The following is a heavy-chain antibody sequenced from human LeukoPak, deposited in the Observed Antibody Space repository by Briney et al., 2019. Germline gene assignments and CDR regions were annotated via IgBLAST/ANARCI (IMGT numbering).Heavy chain of an antibody. CDR2: IYYSGSI. Sequence: PSQTLSLTCTVSGGSISSGGYYWSWGRQHPGKGLEWIGYIYYSGSICCNPSLKSRVTMSVDTAKNEFSLKLTAVTGADTAVYYCARDGSGYGLTLDAFDIWGQGTMVTVSS. CDR3: ARDGSGYGLTLDAFDI. V-gene: IGHV4-31*03. J-gene: IGHJ3*02. D-gene: IGHD3-22*01. CDR1: GGSISSGGYY.